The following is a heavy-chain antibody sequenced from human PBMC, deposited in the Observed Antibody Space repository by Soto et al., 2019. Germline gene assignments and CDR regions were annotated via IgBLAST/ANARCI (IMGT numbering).Heavy chain of an antibody. V-gene: IGHV1-2*04. J-gene: IGHJ6*03. CDR1: GDSFNDYY. Sequence: QVQLVQSGAEVRKPGASVTVYCRSSGDSFNDYYIHWVRQAPGHGFEWMGWINPNGGVTKYAQKFQGWVSMTRDTSIRTVYMQLSRLRSDDTAVYYCARESGGATATLDYYYFYMDVWGTGTTVTVSS. CDR3: ARESGGATATLDYYYFYMDV. CDR2: INPNGGVT. D-gene: IGHD5-12*01.